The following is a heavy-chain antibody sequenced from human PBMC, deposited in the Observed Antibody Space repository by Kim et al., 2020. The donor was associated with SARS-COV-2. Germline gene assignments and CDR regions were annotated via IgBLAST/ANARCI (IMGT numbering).Heavy chain of an antibody. Sequence: ASVKVSCKTSGYTFSNYGIDWVRQAPGQGFEWMGSISTYTGNTIYAEKFQGRVTLTTDTTTNTVYMELMSLTSDDTAVYFCTRDEWKLVPEGHWGQGTQVTVSP. CDR1: GYTFSNYG. D-gene: IGHD2-2*01. CDR3: TRDEWKLVPEGH. J-gene: IGHJ4*02. V-gene: IGHV1-18*01. CDR2: ISTYTGNT.